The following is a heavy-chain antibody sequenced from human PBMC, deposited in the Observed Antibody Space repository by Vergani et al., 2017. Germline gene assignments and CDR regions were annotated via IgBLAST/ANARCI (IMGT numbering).Heavy chain of an antibody. Sequence: VQLLESGGDLVQPGGSLRLSCAASGFTFSSYAMHWVRQAPGKGLEWVAVISYDGSNKYYADSVKGRFTISRDNSKNTLYLQMNSLRAEDTAVYYCARAFAVASRRVFWYWGQGTLVTVSS. V-gene: IGHV3-30-3*01. CDR1: GFTFSSYA. CDR3: ARAFAVASRRVFWY. D-gene: IGHD6-19*01. CDR2: ISYDGSNK. J-gene: IGHJ4*02.